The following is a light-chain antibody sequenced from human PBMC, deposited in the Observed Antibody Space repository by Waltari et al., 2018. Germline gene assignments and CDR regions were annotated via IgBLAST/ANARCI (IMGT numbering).Light chain of an antibody. V-gene: IGKV3-11*01. Sequence: EIVLTQSPATLSLSPGERATLSCRASQSVSSYLAWYQQKPGQAPRLLIYDASNRATGIPARFSGSGSGTDFTLTISSLEPEDFAVYYCQQYDGSVVTFGGGTKVEIK. J-gene: IGKJ4*01. CDR3: QQYDGSVVT. CDR2: DAS. CDR1: QSVSSY.